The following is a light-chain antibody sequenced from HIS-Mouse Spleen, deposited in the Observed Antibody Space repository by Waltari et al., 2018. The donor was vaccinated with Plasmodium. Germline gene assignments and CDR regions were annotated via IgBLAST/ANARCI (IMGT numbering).Light chain of an antibody. CDR3: CSYAGSSTYV. V-gene: IGLV2-23*01. CDR1: SSDVGSYNL. J-gene: IGLJ1*01. Sequence: QSALTQPASVSGSPGQSITISCTGTSSDVGSYNLVSWYQQHPGKAPKLMIYEGSKRPSGVSNRFSGSKSGNPACLTIAGLQAEDEADYYCCSYAGSSTYVFGTGTKVTVL. CDR2: EGS.